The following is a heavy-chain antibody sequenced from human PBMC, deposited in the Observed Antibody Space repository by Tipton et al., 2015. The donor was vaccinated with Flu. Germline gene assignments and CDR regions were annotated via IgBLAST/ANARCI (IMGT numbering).Heavy chain of an antibody. CDR3: TSNRGSGSYFDS. V-gene: IGHV4-61*02. CDR2: IYTNANT. D-gene: IGHD1-26*01. CDR1: GGSISRGSYY. J-gene: IGHJ4*02. Sequence: TLSLTCTVSGGSISRGSYYYNWIRQPAGEGLEWIGRIYTNANTNYKASLKSRVTISIDKSKNRFSLKLNSVTAADTAVYYCTSNRGSGSYFDSWGQGTLVTVSS.